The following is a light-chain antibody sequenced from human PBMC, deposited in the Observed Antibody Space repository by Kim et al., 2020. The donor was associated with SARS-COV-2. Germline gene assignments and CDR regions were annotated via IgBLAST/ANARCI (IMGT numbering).Light chain of an antibody. CDR1: SSDVGGYNY. Sequence: QSVPISRTGTSSDVGGYNYVSWYQQHPGKAPKLMIYDVSNRPSGVSNRFSGSKSGNTASLTISGLQAEDEADYYCSSYTSSSTPYVFGTGTKVTVL. V-gene: IGLV2-14*03. CDR2: DVS. CDR3: SSYTSSSTPYV. J-gene: IGLJ1*01.